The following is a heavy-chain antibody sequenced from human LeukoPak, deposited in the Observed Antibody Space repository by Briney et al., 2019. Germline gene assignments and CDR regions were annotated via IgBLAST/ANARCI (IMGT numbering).Heavy chain of an antibody. CDR2: IYTSGST. V-gene: IGHV4-4*07. CDR1: GGSISSYY. J-gene: IGHJ5*02. D-gene: IGHD3-3*01. CDR3: ARDYDFWSGYPTHKNWFDP. Sequence: SETLSLTCTVSGGSISSYYWSWIRQPAGKGLGWIGRIYTSGSTNYNPSLKSRVTMSVDTSKNQFSLKLSSVTAADTAVYYCARDYDFWSGYPTHKNWFDPWGQGTLVTVSS.